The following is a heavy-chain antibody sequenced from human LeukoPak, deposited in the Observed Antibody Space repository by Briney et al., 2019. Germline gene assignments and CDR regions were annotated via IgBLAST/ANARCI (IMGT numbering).Heavy chain of an antibody. V-gene: IGHV1-24*01. CDR3: ATDRVHIRQTSYYFDY. CDR2: FDPEDGET. J-gene: IGHJ4*02. Sequence: ASVKVSCKVSGYTLTELSMHWVRQAPGKGLEWMGGFDPEDGETIYAQKFQGRVTMTEDTSTDTAYMELSSLRSEDTAVYYCATDRVHIRQTSYYFDYWGQGTLVTVSS. D-gene: IGHD2-21*01. CDR1: GYTLTELS.